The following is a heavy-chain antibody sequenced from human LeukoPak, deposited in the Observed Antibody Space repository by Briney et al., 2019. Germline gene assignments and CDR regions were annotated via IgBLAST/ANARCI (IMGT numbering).Heavy chain of an antibody. J-gene: IGHJ4*02. CDR1: GGTSSSYA. CDR3: AGAPRAVGATGFDY. CDR2: IIPIFGTA. D-gene: IGHD1-26*01. V-gene: IGHV1-69*06. Sequence: SVKVSCKASGGTSSSYAISWVRQAPGQGLEWMGGIIPIFGTANYAQKFQGRVTITADKSTSTAYMELSSLRSEDTAVYYCAGAPRAVGATGFDYWGQGTLVTVSS.